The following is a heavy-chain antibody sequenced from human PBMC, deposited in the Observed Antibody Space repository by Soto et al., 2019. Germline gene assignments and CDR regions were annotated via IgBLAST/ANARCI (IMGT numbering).Heavy chain of an antibody. D-gene: IGHD6-6*01. CDR3: ARAYSSFGSFDI. V-gene: IGHV3-30-3*01. Sequence: GGSLRLSCAASGFTFSSYAMHWVRQAPGKGLEWVAVISYDGSNKYYADSVKGRFTISRDNSKNTLYLQMNSLRAEDTAVYYCARAYSSFGSFDIWGQGXMVTVSS. CDR1: GFTFSSYA. CDR2: ISYDGSNK. J-gene: IGHJ3*02.